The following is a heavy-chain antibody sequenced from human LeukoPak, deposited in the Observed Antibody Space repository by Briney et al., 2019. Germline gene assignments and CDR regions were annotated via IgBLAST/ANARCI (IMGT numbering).Heavy chain of an antibody. CDR1: GSSFTSYW. CDR3: ARRWFGELPYFDY. J-gene: IGHJ4*02. V-gene: IGHV5-51*01. Sequence: HGESLQISCKGSGSSFTSYWIGWVRQLPGKGLEWMGIIYPGDSDTRYSPSFQGQVTISADKSISTAYLQWSSLKASDTAMYYCARRWFGELPYFDYWGQGTLVTVSS. CDR2: IYPGDSDT. D-gene: IGHD3-10*01.